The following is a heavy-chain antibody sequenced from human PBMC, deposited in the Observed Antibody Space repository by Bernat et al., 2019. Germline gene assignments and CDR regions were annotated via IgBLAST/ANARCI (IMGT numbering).Heavy chain of an antibody. Sequence: QVQLVESGGGVVQPGRSLRLSCAASGFTFSSYGMHWVRQAPGKGLEWVAVISYDGSNKYYADSVKGRFTISRDNSKNTLYLQMNSLRAEDTAVYYCANGLTRGNYFDYWGRGTLVTVSS. CDR2: ISYDGSNK. D-gene: IGHD3-10*01. V-gene: IGHV3-30*18. J-gene: IGHJ4*02. CDR1: GFTFSSYG. CDR3: ANGLTRGNYFDY.